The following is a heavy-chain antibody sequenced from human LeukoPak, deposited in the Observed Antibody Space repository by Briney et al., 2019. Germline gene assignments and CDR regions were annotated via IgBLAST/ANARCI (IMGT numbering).Heavy chain of an antibody. D-gene: IGHD1-26*01. CDR3: ARRGSVQAIDP. CDR1: GFPFSSSW. CDR2: INSDGSST. V-gene: IGHV3-74*03. Sequence: GGSLRLSCEAPGFPFSSSWIHWARQPPGKGRVWVSRINSDGSSTTYADSVKGRFTVSRDSAKNTLYLQMNSLRVEDTAVYYCARRGSVQAIDPWGQGTLVTVSS. J-gene: IGHJ5*02.